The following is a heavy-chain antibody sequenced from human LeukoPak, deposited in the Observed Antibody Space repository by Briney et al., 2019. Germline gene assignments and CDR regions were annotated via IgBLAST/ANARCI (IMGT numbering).Heavy chain of an antibody. Sequence: PSETLSLTCAVSGGSISSNNWWGWIRQPPGKGLEWIGEIYHSGSPNYNPSLKSRVTISVDKSRNHFSLNLSSVTAADTAVYYCARVNINNWHSCDYWGQGTLVTVSS. D-gene: IGHD1-1*01. CDR2: IYHSGSP. J-gene: IGHJ4*02. CDR3: ARVNINNWHSCDY. CDR1: GGSISSNNW. V-gene: IGHV4-4*02.